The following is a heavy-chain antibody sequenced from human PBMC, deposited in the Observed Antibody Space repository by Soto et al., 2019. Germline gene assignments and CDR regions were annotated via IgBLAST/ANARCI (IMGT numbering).Heavy chain of an antibody. CDR1: GFSLINYG. D-gene: IGHD3-3*01. CDR2: ISYDGGNK. J-gene: IGHJ5*02. V-gene: IGHV3-30*03. CDR3: ARETQDCRSVNCFGCYSPWCVP. Sequence: QEQLVESGGGVVQPGGSLRLSCVASGFSLINYGMHWVRQAPGKGLEWVAVISYDGGNKQYADSVKGRHTISRDNSKDTVDVQEASMKNAETAMYYCARETQDCRSVNCFGCYSPWCVPWGQGTLVSVSS.